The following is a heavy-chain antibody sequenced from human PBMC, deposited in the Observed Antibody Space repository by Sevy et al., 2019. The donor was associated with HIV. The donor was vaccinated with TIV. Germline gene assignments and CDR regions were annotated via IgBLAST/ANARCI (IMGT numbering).Heavy chain of an antibody. CDR1: GFTFSDHY. D-gene: IGHD3-10*01. V-gene: IGHV3-11*01. CDR2: ISGSGSDI. J-gene: IGHJ6*02. Sequence: GGCLRLSCAASGFTFSDHYMSWIRQAPGKGLEWVSYISGSGSDIFYADSVKGRFTISRDNARNSLFLQMNGLRAEDTAIYYCARGHYGMDVWGQGTTVTVSS. CDR3: ARGHYGMDV.